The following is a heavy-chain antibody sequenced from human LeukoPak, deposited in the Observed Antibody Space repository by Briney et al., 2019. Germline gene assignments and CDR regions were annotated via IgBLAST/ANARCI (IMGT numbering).Heavy chain of an antibody. J-gene: IGHJ4*02. CDR3: ARDDALVATGSFDY. CDR2: ISAYNGNT. CDR1: GYTFTSYG. V-gene: IGHV1-18*01. D-gene: IGHD5-12*01. Sequence: ASVKVSCKASGYTFTSYGINWVRQAPGQGLEWMGWISAYNGNTNYAQKLQGRVTMTTDTSTSAAYMELRSLRSDDTAVYYCARDDALVATGSFDYWGQGTLVTVSS.